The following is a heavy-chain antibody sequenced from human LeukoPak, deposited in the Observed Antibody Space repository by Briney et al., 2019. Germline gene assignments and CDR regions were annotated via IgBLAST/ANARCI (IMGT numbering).Heavy chain of an antibody. V-gene: IGHV4-31*03. Sequence: PSETLSLTCTVSGGSISSGGYYWSWIRQHPGKGLEWIGYIYYSGSTYYNPSLKSRVTISVDTSKNQFSLKLSSVTAADTAVYYCARAVRIAVAGRGEYFDYWGQGTLVTVSS. D-gene: IGHD6-19*01. CDR3: ARAVRIAVAGRGEYFDY. CDR1: GGSISSGGYY. CDR2: IYYSGST. J-gene: IGHJ4*02.